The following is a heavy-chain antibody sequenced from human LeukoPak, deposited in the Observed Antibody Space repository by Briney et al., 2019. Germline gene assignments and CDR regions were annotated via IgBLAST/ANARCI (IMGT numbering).Heavy chain of an antibody. J-gene: IGHJ4*02. CDR1: GGSINSGHYY. V-gene: IGHV4-39*07. CDR3: ARGLQDWYYFDY. CDR2: INHSGST. D-gene: IGHD3/OR15-3a*01. Sequence: PSETLSLTCSVSGGSINSGHYYWGWIRQPPGKGLEWIGEINHSGSTNYNPSLKSRVTISVDTSKNQFSLKLSSVTAADTAVYYCARGLQDWYYFDYWGQGTLVTVSS.